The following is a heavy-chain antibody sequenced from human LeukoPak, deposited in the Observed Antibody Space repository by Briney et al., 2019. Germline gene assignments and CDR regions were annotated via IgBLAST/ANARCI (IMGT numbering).Heavy chain of an antibody. J-gene: IGHJ4*02. CDR1: GGSISSSAW. CDR2: VYHSGST. Sequence: SGTLSLTCAVSGGSISSSAWWSWVRQPPGKGLEWIGEVYHSGSTNYNSFLKSRVTISVDTSKNQFSLKLSSVTAADTAVYYCARGPNYGGNSKDFDYWGQGTLVTVSS. D-gene: IGHD4-23*01. V-gene: IGHV4-4*02. CDR3: ARGPNYGGNSKDFDY.